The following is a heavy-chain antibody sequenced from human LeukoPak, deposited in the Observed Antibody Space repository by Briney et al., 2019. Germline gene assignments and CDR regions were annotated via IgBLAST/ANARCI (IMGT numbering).Heavy chain of an antibody. CDR1: GFTFDDYA. J-gene: IGHJ3*02. D-gene: IGHD3-22*01. Sequence: GGSLRLSCAASGFTFDDYAMHWVRQAPGKGLEWVSGISWNSGSIGYADSVKGRFTISRDNAKNSLYLQMNSLRAEDTALYYCAKGSIVVVIRNDAFDIWGQGTMVTVSS. V-gene: IGHV3-9*01. CDR2: ISWNSGSI. CDR3: AKGSIVVVIRNDAFDI.